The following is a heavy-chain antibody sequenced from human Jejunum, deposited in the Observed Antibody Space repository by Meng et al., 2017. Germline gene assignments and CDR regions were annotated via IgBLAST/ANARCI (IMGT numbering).Heavy chain of an antibody. CDR2: INRDGSEK. V-gene: IGHV3-7*03. CDR1: GFTFNSYW. J-gene: IGHJ4*02. Sequence: GGSLRLSCAASGFTFNSYWMTWVRLAPGKGLEWVANINRDGSEKYYVDSVRGRFTISRDNSKKSLYLEMNSLRAEDTAVYYCTRPQRYCSGGGSCFPFDYWGQGTLVTVSS. CDR3: TRPQRYCSGGGSCFPFDY. D-gene: IGHD2-15*01.